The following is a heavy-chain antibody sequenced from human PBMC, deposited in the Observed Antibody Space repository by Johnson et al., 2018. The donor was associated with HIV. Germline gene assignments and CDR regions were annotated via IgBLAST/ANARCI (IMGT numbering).Heavy chain of an antibody. CDR2: VSSNGGKT. D-gene: IGHD6-13*01. V-gene: IGHV3-64*01. J-gene: IGHJ3*02. Sequence: VHLVESGGGLVQPGGYLRLSCADSGFTFSTYAMHWVRQAPGKGLEYVSGVSSNGGKTYYANSVKGRFTISRDNSKNTLYLQMGSLRTEDMAVYHCARARYTSDWYLYDAFDIWGQGTMVTVSS. CDR3: ARARYTSDWYLYDAFDI. CDR1: GFTFSTYA.